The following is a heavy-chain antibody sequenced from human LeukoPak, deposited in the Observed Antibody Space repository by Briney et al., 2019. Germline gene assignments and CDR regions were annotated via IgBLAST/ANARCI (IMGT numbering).Heavy chain of an antibody. Sequence: GGSLRLSCAASGFTFDDYGMNWVRQAPGKGLEWVSGINWNGGNTGYADSVKGRFTISRDNAKNSLYLQMNSLRAEDTAVYYCSAGEGYYDSGDYYSAWAFNVWGQGTMVTVSS. J-gene: IGHJ3*01. V-gene: IGHV3-20*04. D-gene: IGHD3-22*01. CDR3: SAGEGYYDSGDYYSAWAFNV. CDR2: INWNGGNT. CDR1: GFTFDDYG.